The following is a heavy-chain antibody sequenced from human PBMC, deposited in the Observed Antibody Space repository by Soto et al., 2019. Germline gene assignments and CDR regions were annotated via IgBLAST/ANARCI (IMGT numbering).Heavy chain of an antibody. J-gene: IGHJ4*02. CDR3: ARDKITGLFDY. CDR1: GGSSSGYY. CDR2: INHSGST. Sequence: SETLSLTCAVYGGSSSGYYWTWIRQPPGTGLEWIGEINHSGSTNYNPSLKSRVTTSVDTSKNQFSLKLTSVTAADTAVYYCARDKITGLFDYWGQGTLVTVSS. V-gene: IGHV4-34*01. D-gene: IGHD2-8*02.